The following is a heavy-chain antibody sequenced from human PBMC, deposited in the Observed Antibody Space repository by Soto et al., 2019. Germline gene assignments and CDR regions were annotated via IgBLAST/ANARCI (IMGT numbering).Heavy chain of an antibody. CDR2: IYYTGST. J-gene: IGHJ6*02. CDR3: ARENLRSRMDV. D-gene: IGHD5-12*01. CDR1: GGSINNYY. Sequence: SETLSLTCTVSGGSINNYYWSWIRQPPGKGLEWIGYIYYTGSTTYNPSLKSRVTISVDTSKNQFALKVSPVTAADTAVYYCARENLRSRMDVWGQGTTVTVSS. V-gene: IGHV4-59*01.